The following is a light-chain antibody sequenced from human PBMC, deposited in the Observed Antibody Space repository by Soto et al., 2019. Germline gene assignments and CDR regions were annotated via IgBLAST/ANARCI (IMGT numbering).Light chain of an antibody. CDR1: QSVSTNS. CDR2: AAS. J-gene: IGKJ4*01. V-gene: IGKV3-20*01. CDR3: QQYGSSVLT. Sequence: EIVLTQSPDTLSLSPGERATLSCRASQSVSTNSLAWYQQKPGQAPRPLIYAASSRATGTPDRFSGSGSGTEFTLIISRLEPEDFAVYYCQQYGSSVLTFGGGTKVDNK.